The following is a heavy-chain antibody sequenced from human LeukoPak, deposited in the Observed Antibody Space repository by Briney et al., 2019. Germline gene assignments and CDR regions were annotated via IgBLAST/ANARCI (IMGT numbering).Heavy chain of an antibody. CDR1: GYTFTGYY. Sequence: SVKVSCKASGYTFTGYYMHWVRQAPGQGLEWMGRIIPILGIANYAQKFQGRVTITADKSTSTAYMELSSPRSEDTAVYYCARAPYSSSWYPDYWGQGTLVTVSS. V-gene: IGHV1-69*04. CDR3: ARAPYSSSWYPDY. CDR2: IIPILGIA. J-gene: IGHJ4*02. D-gene: IGHD6-13*01.